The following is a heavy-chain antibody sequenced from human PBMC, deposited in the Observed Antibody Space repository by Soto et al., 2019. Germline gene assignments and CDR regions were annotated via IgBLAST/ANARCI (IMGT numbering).Heavy chain of an antibody. CDR3: AKPLTRGSSPFDY. Sequence: GGSLRLSCAASGFTFSSYAMSWVRQAPGKGLEWVSAISSSGGSTYYADSVKGRFTISRDNSKNTLYLQMNSLRAEDTAVYYCAKPLTRGSSPFDYWGQGTLVTVSS. CDR2: ISSSGGST. J-gene: IGHJ4*02. CDR1: GFTFSSYA. D-gene: IGHD6-6*01. V-gene: IGHV3-23*01.